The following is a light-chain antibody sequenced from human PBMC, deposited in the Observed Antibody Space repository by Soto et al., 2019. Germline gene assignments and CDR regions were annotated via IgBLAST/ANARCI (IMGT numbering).Light chain of an antibody. CDR2: DVI. V-gene: IGLV2-11*01. CDR1: NSDVGTYNY. J-gene: IGLJ1*01. CDR3: CSYAGRYTYV. Sequence: QSVLTQPRSVSGSPGQSVTISCTGTNSDVGTYNYVSWYQQHPGKAPKLMIYDVIKRPSGVPDRFSGSKSGSTASLTISGLQAEDEADYFCCSYAGRYTYVFGTGTKLTVL.